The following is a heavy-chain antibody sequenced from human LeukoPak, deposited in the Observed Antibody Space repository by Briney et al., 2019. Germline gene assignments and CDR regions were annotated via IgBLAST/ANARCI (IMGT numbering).Heavy chain of an antibody. CDR1: GGSISSYY. CDR3: ARDGVRGVIVY. Sequence: SETLSLTCTVSGGSISSYYWSWIRQPPGKGLEWIGYIYYSGSTNYNPSLKSRVTISVDTSKNQFSLKLSSVTAADTAVYYCARDGVRGVIVYWGQGTLVTVSS. V-gene: IGHV4-59*01. D-gene: IGHD3-10*01. J-gene: IGHJ4*02. CDR2: IYYSGST.